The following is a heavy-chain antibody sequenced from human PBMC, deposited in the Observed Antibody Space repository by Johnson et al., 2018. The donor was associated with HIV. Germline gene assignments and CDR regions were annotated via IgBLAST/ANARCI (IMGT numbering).Heavy chain of an antibody. CDR2: ISYDGSKK. D-gene: IGHD5-24*01. V-gene: IGHV3-30*04. J-gene: IGHJ3*02. CDR1: GFTFSSYA. CDR3: ARDLNHGYTGCGAFDI. Sequence: VLLLESVGGVVQPGRSLRLSCAASGFTFSSYAMYWVRQAPGKGLEWVAVISYDGSKKYHADSVKGRFTISRDNSKSTLYLQMNSQRAEDTAVYYCARDLNHGYTGCGAFDIWGQGTMVTVSS.